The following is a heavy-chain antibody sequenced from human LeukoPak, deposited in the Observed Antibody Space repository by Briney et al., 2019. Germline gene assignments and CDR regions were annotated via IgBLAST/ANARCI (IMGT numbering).Heavy chain of an antibody. CDR1: GGSISSYY. V-gene: IGHV4-59*01. CDR2: IYYSGST. Sequence: SETLSLTCTVSGGSISSYYWSWIRQPPGKGLEWIGYIYYSGSTNYNPSLKSRVTISVDTSKNQFSLKLSSVTAADTAVYYCARDRDCSSTSCNEGLDYWGQGTLVTVSS. CDR3: ARDRDCSSTSCNEGLDY. D-gene: IGHD2-2*01. J-gene: IGHJ4*02.